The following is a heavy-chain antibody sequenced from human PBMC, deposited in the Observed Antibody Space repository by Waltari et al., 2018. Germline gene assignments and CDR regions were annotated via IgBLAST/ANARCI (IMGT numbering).Heavy chain of an antibody. J-gene: IGHJ4*02. CDR1: GYSISSGYY. Sequence: VQLQEPGPGLVKPSETLSLTCAVSGYSISSGYYWGWIRQPPGKGLEWIGSIYHSGSTYYNPSLKSRVTISVDTSKNQFSLKLSSVTAADTAVYYCASRRKTSPFDYWGQGTLVTVSS. CDR3: ASRRKTSPFDY. CDR2: IYHSGST. V-gene: IGHV4-38-2*01.